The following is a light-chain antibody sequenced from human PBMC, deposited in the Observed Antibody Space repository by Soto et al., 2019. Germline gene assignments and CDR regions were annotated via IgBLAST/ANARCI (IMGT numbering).Light chain of an antibody. J-gene: IGKJ1*01. CDR3: QQYNTFPWT. V-gene: IGKV1-5*03. CDR2: KAS. CDR1: QSIGSW. Sequence: DIQTTQSPSTLSASVGDRVTITCRASQSIGSWLAWYQQKPGKAPKLLIYKASTLGSGVPSRFSGSGSGTEFTLTISSLQPDDFATYYCQQYNTFPWTFGQGTKVEIK.